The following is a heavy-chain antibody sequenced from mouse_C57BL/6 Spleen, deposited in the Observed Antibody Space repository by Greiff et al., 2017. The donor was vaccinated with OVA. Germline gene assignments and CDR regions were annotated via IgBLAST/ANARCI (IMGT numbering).Heavy chain of an antibody. CDR2: IRSKSNNYAT. CDR3: VRQGYYYGSSYYYAMDY. CDR1: GFSFNTYA. J-gene: IGHJ4*01. Sequence: DVMLVESGGGLVQPKGSLKLSCAASGFSFNTYAMNWVRQAPGKGLEWVARIRSKSNNYATYYADSVKDRFTISRDDSESMLYLQMNNLKTEDTAMYYCVRQGYYYGSSYYYAMDYWGQGTSVTVSS. V-gene: IGHV10-1*01. D-gene: IGHD1-1*01.